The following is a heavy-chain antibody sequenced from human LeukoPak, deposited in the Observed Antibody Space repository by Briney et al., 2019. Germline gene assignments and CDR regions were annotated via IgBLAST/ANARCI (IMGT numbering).Heavy chain of an antibody. CDR3: ARDRTTVLGKPSYFDY. V-gene: IGHV3-48*03. CDR1: GFTFSRYE. D-gene: IGHD1-14*01. Sequence: GGSLRLSCAASGFTFSRYEMNWVRQAPGKGLEWVSYISRSGDTIYFADSVKGRFTISRDNAKNSLYLQMDSLRAEDTAVYYCARDRTTVLGKPSYFDYWGQGTLVTVSS. CDR2: ISRSGDTI. J-gene: IGHJ4*02.